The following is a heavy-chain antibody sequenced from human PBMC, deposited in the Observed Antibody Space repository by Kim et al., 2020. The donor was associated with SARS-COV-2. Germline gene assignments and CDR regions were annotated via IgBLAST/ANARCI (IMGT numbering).Heavy chain of an antibody. V-gene: IGHV4-34*01. J-gene: IGHJ4*02. D-gene: IGHD4-4*01. CDR3: ARGSLQGHDY. Sequence: STNYNPPLKSRLTISVDTSKNQFSLKLSSVTAADTAVYYCARGSLQGHDYWGQGTLVTVSS. CDR2: ST.